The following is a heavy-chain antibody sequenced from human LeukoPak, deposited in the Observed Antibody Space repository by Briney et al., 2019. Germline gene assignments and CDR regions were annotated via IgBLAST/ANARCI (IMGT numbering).Heavy chain of an antibody. CDR2: VIPIIGTP. J-gene: IGHJ4*02. V-gene: IGHV1-69*05. D-gene: IGHD2-15*01. Sequence: SSEKIWGKTLARSCSSEAGSWVRHAPVQVIESMAGVIPIIGTPNYAQKFQGRVTITTDESTSTAYMEVSSLRSEDTAVYYCGKKTGDWGGGSCYSIDYWGQGTLVTVSS. CDR1: ARSCSSEA. CDR3: GKKTGDWGGGSCYSIDY.